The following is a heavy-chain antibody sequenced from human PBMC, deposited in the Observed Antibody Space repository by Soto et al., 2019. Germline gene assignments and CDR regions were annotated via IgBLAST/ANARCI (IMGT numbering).Heavy chain of an antibody. Sequence: ASVKVSCKASGYTFTSYYMHWVRQAPGQGLEWMGIINPSGGSTSYAQKFQGRVTMTRDTSTSTVYMELSSLRSEDTAVYYCARDPRRVDTAMVSPPSWFDPWGQGTLVTVSS. CDR3: ARDPRRVDTAMVSPPSWFDP. CDR1: GYTFTSYY. CDR2: INPSGGST. J-gene: IGHJ5*02. V-gene: IGHV1-46*01. D-gene: IGHD5-18*01.